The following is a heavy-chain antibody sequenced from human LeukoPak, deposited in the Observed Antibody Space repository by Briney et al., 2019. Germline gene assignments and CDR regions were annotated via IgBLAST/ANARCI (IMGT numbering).Heavy chain of an antibody. J-gene: IGHJ4*02. CDR1: GGSFSSHA. V-gene: IGHV1-69*13. CDR3: ARGGKAAAEQFDY. CDR2: NIPMFVTA. Sequence: GASVKVSCKASGGSFSSHAISWVRQAPGQGLEWMGGNIPMFVTADYAQKFQGRVTITADESTNTAYMEVSSLRSEDTAMYYCARGGKAAAEQFDYWGQGTLVTVSS. D-gene: IGHD3-10*01.